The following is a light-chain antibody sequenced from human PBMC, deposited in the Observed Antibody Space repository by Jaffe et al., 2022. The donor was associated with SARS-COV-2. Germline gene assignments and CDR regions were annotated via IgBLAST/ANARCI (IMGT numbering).Light chain of an antibody. Sequence: EILMTQSPATLSVSPGERATLSCRASESLSSNLAWYQQKPGQAPRLLISGASTRATGIPARFSGSGSGRDFTLTISSLQSEDSAVYYCQQYNNWPPRWTFGQGTKVEIK. CDR1: ESLSSN. CDR3: QQYNNWPPRWT. J-gene: IGKJ1*01. V-gene: IGKV3-15*01. CDR2: GAS.